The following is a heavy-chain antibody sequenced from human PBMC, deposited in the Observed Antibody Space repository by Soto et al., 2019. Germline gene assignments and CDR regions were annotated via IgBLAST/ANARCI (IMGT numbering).Heavy chain of an antibody. CDR2: IYWDDDK. D-gene: IGHD2-15*01. J-gene: IGHJ5*02. CDR1: GFSLSTSGVG. V-gene: IGHV2-5*02. Sequence: QITLKESGPPLVKPTQPLTLTCTFSGFSLSTSGVGVGWIRQPPGKALEWLALIYWDDDKRYSPSLKSRLTITKDTSKNQVVLTMTNMDPVDTATYYCARRYCSGGSCYIDWFDPWGQGTLVTVSS. CDR3: ARRYCSGGSCYIDWFDP.